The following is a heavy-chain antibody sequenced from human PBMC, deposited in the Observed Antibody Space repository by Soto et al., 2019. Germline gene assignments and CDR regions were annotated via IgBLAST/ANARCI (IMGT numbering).Heavy chain of an antibody. CDR3: ARVKVGDLFRFNWFFDL. D-gene: IGHD3-3*01. V-gene: IGHV4-30-2*01. CDR2: IFHTGST. J-gene: IGHJ2*01. Sequence: SETLSLTCTFSGGSISSGNFSWTWIRQPPGKGLEWIAYIFHTGSTFYNSSLKPRVSISVDRSKNQFSLKLKSVTETDTAVYYCARVKVGDLFRFNWFFDLWGRGTLVTVSS. CDR1: GGSISSGNFS.